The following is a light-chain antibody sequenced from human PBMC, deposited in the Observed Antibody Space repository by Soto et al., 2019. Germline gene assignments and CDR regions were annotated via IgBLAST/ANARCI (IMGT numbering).Light chain of an antibody. CDR2: DVS. CDR1: SSDVGAFNY. CDR3: NSYTSNNTYV. Sequence: QSALTQPASVSGSPGQAITICCSGTSSDVGAFNYVSWYQQHPGKAPKLMIYDVSNRPSGVSNRFSGSKSGNTASLTISGLRAEDEADYHCNSYTSNNTYVFGTGTKLTVL. V-gene: IGLV2-14*03. J-gene: IGLJ1*01.